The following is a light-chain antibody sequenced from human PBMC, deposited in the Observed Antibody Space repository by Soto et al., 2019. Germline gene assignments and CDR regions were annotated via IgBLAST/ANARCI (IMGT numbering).Light chain of an antibody. V-gene: IGKV1-39*01. CDR1: QSMSSH. Sequence: DIQMTQSPSSLSASVGDRVTITCRASQSMSSHLNWYQQKPGKAPNLLIYAASTLQSGVPSRFSGSGSGTDFTLTISSLQPEDFATYYCQQSYTSPYTFGQGTKLEIK. J-gene: IGKJ2*01. CDR3: QQSYTSPYT. CDR2: AAS.